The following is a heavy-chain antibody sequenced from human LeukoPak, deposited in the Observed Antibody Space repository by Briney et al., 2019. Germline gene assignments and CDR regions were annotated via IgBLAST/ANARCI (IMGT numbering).Heavy chain of an antibody. Sequence: SETLSLTCTVSGGSISSGDYYWSWIRQPPGKGLEWIGYIYYSGSTYYNPSLKSRVTISVDTSKNQFSLKLSSVTAADTAVYYCARVGETTIFGVALGDVWGKGTTVTVSS. J-gene: IGHJ6*04. CDR1: GGSISSGDYY. V-gene: IGHV4-30-4*08. CDR2: IYYSGST. D-gene: IGHD3-3*01. CDR3: ARVGETTIFGVALGDV.